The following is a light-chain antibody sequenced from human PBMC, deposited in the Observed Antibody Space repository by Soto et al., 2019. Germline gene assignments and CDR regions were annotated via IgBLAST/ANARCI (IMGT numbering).Light chain of an antibody. J-gene: IGKJ4*01. Sequence: DIVMTQSPDSLAVSLGERATFNCKSSQSVLYSSNNKNYLAWYQQKPGQPPKLLIYWASTRESGVPDRFSGSGSGTDFTLTISSLQAEDVAVYFCQQCYTTPLTFGGGTKVEIK. V-gene: IGKV4-1*01. CDR1: QSVLYSSNNKNY. CDR3: QQCYTTPLT. CDR2: WAS.